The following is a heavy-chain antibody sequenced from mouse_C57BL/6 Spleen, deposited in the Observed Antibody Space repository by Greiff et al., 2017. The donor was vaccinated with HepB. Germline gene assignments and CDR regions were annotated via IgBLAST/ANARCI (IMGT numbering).Heavy chain of an antibody. D-gene: IGHD1-1*01. CDR1: GFSLTSYA. CDR3: ARKGDYGSSPPFYYAMDY. CDR2: IWTGGGT. V-gene: IGHV2-9-1*01. Sequence: VKLMESGPGLVAPSQSLSITCTVSGFSLTSYAISWVRQPPGKGLEWLGVIWTGGGTNYNSALKSRLSISKDNSKSQVFLKMNSLQTDDTARYYCARKGDYGSSPPFYYAMDYWGQGTSVTVSS. J-gene: IGHJ4*01.